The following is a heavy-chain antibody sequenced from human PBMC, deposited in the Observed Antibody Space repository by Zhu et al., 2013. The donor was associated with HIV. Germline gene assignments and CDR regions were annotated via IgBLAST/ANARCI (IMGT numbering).Heavy chain of an antibody. J-gene: IGHJ4*02. D-gene: IGHD3-10*02. CDR2: INPNSGGT. CDR3: ARGPYFRDYFDY. Sequence: QVQLVQSGAEVKKPGASLKVSCKASGYSFTRYYMHWVRQAPGQGLEWMGWINPNSGGTNYAQKFQGRVTMTRDTSISTAYMELRSLRSDDTAVYYCARGPYFRDYFDYWGQGTLVTVSS. CDR1: GYSFTRYY. V-gene: IGHV1-2*02.